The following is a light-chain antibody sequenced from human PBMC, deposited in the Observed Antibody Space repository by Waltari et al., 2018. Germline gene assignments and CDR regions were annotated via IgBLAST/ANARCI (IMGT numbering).Light chain of an antibody. J-gene: IGLJ3*02. V-gene: IGLV2-14*01. CDR1: SSDVGGYNY. CDR2: EVS. CDR3: SSYTSSSTL. Sequence: QSALTQPASVSGSPGQSITISCTGTSSDVGGYNYVSWYQKHPGKAPKLMIYEVSNRPSGVANRFSGAKSGNTASLTISGLQAEDEADYYCSSYTSSSTLFGGGTKLTVL.